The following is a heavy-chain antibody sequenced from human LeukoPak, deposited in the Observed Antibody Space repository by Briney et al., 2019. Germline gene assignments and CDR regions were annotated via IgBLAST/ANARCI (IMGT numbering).Heavy chain of an antibody. J-gene: IGHJ4*02. CDR3: AGDSSNEGELYYYDSSGYYYLYYFDY. D-gene: IGHD3-22*01. V-gene: IGHV3-48*01. CDR2: ISSSSSTI. CDR1: GFTFSSYS. Sequence: GGSLRLSCAASGFTFSSYSMNWARQAPGKGLEWVSYISSSSSTIYYADSVKGRFTISRDNAKNSLYLQMNSLRAEDTAVYYGAGDSSNEGELYYYDSSGYYYLYYFDYWGQGTLVTVSS.